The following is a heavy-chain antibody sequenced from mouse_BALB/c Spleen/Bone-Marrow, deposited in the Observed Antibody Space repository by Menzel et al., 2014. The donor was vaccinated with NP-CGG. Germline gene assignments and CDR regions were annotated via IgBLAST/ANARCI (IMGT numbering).Heavy chain of an antibody. J-gene: IGHJ4*01. Sequence: VQLVESGAELVKPGASVKLSCNASGYTFTSYWMHWVKLRPGQGFEWIGEINPSNGGTNYNEKFKRKATLTVDKSSSTAYMQLSSLTSEDSAVYYCTYMGYYGSSYAMDYWGQGTSVTVSS. D-gene: IGHD1-1*01. CDR1: GYTFTSYW. CDR3: TYMGYYGSSYAMDY. CDR2: INPSNGGT. V-gene: IGHV1S16*01.